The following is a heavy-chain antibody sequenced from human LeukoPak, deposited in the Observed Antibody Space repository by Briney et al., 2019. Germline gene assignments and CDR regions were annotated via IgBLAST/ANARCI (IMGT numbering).Heavy chain of an antibody. CDR2: INSDGSST. D-gene: IGHD2/OR15-2a*01. Sequence: GGSMRLSCAASAFWFTSYWTHRVSQPPAKELVCVSRINSDGSSTTYADSVKGRFTISIDNAKYTLYLQMNTLRGKDTAVYYGGRESAIVLVPFDSWGQGTLVTVSS. V-gene: IGHV3-74*01. CDR1: AFWFTSYW. CDR3: GRESAIVLVPFDS. J-gene: IGHJ4*02.